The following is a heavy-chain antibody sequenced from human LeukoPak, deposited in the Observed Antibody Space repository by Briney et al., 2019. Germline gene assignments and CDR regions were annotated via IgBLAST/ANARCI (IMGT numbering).Heavy chain of an antibody. Sequence: GGSLRLSCAASGFTFRTYGMNWVRQAPGKGLEWVAFIRYDGSNKYYADSVKGRFTISRDNSKNTLYLQMNSLRAEDTAVYYCAKDFKTTDMVRGVIRFDPWGQGTLVTVSS. CDR1: GFTFRTYG. CDR2: IRYDGSNK. V-gene: IGHV3-30*02. CDR3: AKDFKTTDMVRGVIRFDP. D-gene: IGHD3-10*01. J-gene: IGHJ5*02.